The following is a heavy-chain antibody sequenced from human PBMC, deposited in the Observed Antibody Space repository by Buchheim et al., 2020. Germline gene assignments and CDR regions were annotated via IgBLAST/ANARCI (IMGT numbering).Heavy chain of an antibody. CDR1: GFTFSDYY. V-gene: IGHV3-11*01. CDR2: ISSSGSTI. CDR3: ARKATWYSSSSNPGYYYYGMDV. J-gene: IGHJ6*02. D-gene: IGHD6-6*01. Sequence: QVQLVESGGGLVKPGGSLRLSCAASGFTFSDYYMSWIRQAPGKGLEWVSYISSSGSTIYYADSVKGRFTISRDNAKNSLYLQMNSLRAEDTAVYYCARKATWYSSSSNPGYYYYGMDVWGQGTT.